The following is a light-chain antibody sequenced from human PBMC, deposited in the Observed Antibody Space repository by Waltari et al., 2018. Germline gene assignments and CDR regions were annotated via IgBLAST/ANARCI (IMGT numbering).Light chain of an antibody. CDR2: WAS. CDR3: HQYYSTPFT. V-gene: IGKV4-1*01. CDR1: QSLLYSSNNKNY. Sequence: DIVMTQSPDSLAVSLGERATINCKSSQSLLYSSNNKNYLAWYQQEPGQPPKLLLYWASTRESGVPDRFSGSWSGTDFTLTISSLQAEDVAVYYCHQYYSTPFTFGPGTKVDIK. J-gene: IGKJ3*01.